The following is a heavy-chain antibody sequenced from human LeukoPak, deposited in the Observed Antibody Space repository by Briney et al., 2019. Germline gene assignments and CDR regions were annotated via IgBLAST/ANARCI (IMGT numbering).Heavy chain of an antibody. CDR2: ISGSGGST. D-gene: IGHD3-10*02. CDR1: GFTFSSYG. V-gene: IGHV3-23*01. Sequence: PGGSLRLSCAASGFTFSSYGMNWVRQAPGKGLEWVSGISGSGGSTYYADSVKGRFTISRDNSKNTLYLQMNSLRAEDTAVYYCARTYYVDYWGQGTLVTVSS. J-gene: IGHJ4*02. CDR3: ARTYYVDY.